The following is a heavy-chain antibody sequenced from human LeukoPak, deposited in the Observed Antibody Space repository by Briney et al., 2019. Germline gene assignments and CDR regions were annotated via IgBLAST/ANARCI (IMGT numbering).Heavy chain of an antibody. CDR3: AREGIKGPYSSGWYGGYYYGMDV. V-gene: IGHV4-61*02. J-gene: IGHJ6*02. Sequence: PSQTLSLTCTVSGGSISSGSYYWSWIRQPAGKGLEWIGRIYTSGRTNYNPSLKSRVTISIDTSKNQFSLKLSSVTAADTAVYYCAREGIKGPYSSGWYGGYYYGMDVWGQGTTVTVSS. CDR1: GGSISSGSYY. D-gene: IGHD6-19*01. CDR2: IYTSGRT.